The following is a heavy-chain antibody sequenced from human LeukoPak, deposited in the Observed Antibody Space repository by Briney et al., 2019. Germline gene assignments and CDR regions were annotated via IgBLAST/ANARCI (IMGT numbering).Heavy chain of an antibody. CDR3: ARDGGYFDWPRPRPGKYYFDY. V-gene: IGHV1-69*04. CDR2: IIPILGIA. J-gene: IGHJ4*02. D-gene: IGHD3-9*01. CDR1: GGTFSSYA. Sequence: SVKVSCKASGGTFSSYAISWVRQAPGQGLEWMGRIIPILGIANYAQKFQGRVTITADKSTSTAYMELSSLRSEDTAVYFCARDGGYFDWPRPRPGKYYFDYWGQGTLVTVTS.